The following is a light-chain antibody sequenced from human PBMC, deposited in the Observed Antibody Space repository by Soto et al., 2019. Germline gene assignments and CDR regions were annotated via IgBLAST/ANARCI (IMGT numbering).Light chain of an antibody. CDR1: QSISSK. V-gene: IGKV3-15*01. Sequence: EIVMTQSPATLSVSPGERATLSCRASQSISSKLAWYQQKPGQAPRLLIYGASTRATGIPVRFSGSGSGTEFTLIITSLQSEDVSVYYCQEYNNWHPITFGGGTKVEIK. CDR2: GAS. CDR3: QEYNNWHPIT. J-gene: IGKJ4*01.